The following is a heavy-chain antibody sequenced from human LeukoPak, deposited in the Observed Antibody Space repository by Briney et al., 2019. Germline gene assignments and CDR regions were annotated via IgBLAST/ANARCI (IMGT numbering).Heavy chain of an antibody. D-gene: IGHD3-22*01. CDR1: GFTFSSYA. V-gene: IGHV3-23*01. Sequence: GGSLRLSCAASGFTFSSYAMTWVRQAPGKGLEWVSGISGSGGKTNYAASVKGRFTISRDNSKNTLFLQMNSLRAEDTAVYYCARDWSLYDSSGYHYWGQGTLVTVSS. J-gene: IGHJ4*02. CDR2: ISGSGGKT. CDR3: ARDWSLYDSSGYHY.